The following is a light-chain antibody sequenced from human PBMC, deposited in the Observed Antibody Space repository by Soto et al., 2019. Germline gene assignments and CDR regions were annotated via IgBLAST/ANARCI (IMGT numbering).Light chain of an antibody. CDR1: QSVSSSY. CDR2: GAS. V-gene: IGKV3-20*01. CDR3: QQYGSSPLT. J-gene: IGKJ1*01. Sequence: EIVLTQSPGTLSLSPGERATLSCRASQSVSSSYLAWYQKKPGQAPRLLISGASNRATGIPDKFSGSGSGTDFTLTISRLEPEDFAVYYCQQYGSSPLTFGQGTKVEIK.